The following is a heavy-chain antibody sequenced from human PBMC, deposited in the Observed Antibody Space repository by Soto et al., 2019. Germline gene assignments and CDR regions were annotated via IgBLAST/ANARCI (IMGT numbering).Heavy chain of an antibody. Sequence: EVQLVESGGGLVQPGGSLRLSCAASGFTVSSNYMSWVRQAPGKGLEWVSVIYSGGSTYYADSVKGRFTISRDNSKNTLYLQMNSLRAEDTAVYYCAVSSSWYLSGYFFDYWGQGTLVTLSS. V-gene: IGHV3-66*01. D-gene: IGHD6-13*01. CDR3: AVSSSWYLSGYFFDY. CDR2: IYSGGST. J-gene: IGHJ4*02. CDR1: GFTVSSNY.